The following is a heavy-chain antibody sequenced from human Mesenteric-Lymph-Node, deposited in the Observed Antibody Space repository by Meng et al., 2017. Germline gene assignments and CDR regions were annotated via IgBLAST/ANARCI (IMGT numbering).Heavy chain of an antibody. V-gene: IGHV1-2*02. Sequence: VELGVSGCWGKRSGLTVKVPCKAYAYTFTGYYMHWVRQAHGQGLEGMGWINPNSGGTNYAKKFQGRVTMTRDTSISTAYMELSSLRSEDTAVYYCARAYETHYWYFDLWGRGTLVTVSS. CDR3: ARAYETHYWYFDL. D-gene: IGHD3-22*01. CDR1: AYTFTGYY. J-gene: IGHJ2*01. CDR2: INPNSGGT.